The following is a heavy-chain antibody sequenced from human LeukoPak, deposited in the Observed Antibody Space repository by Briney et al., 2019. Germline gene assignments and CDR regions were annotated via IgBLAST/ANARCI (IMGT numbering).Heavy chain of an antibody. CDR2: IYHSGST. J-gene: IGHJ4*02. CDR1: GYSISSGYY. CDR3: ARDRVATTIKASDY. V-gene: IGHV4-38-2*02. Sequence: SETLSLTCTVSGYSISSGYYWGWIRQPPGKGLEWIGSIYHSGSTYYNPSLKSRVTISVDTSKNQFSLKLSSVTAADTAVYYCARDRVATTIKASDYWGKGTLVTVSS. D-gene: IGHD5-24*01.